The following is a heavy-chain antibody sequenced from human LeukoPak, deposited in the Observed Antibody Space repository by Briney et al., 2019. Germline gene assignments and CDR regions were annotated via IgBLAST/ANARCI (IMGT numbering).Heavy chain of an antibody. CDR1: GFNFNKYD. Sequence: GGSLRLSCAASGFNFNKYDMTWARQAPGKGLEWVSTITGRSDKTYYTDSVKGRFVTSRDNPKDTLYLQMNSLRAEDTALYYCAKGGWLDDLGQGALVTVSS. CDR2: ITGRSDKT. V-gene: IGHV3-23*01. CDR3: AKGGWLDD. D-gene: IGHD6-19*01. J-gene: IGHJ4*02.